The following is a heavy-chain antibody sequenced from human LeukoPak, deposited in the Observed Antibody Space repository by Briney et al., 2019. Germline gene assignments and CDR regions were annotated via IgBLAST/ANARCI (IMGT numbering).Heavy chain of an antibody. D-gene: IGHD3-10*01. CDR3: VRGAAMVRGVISS. Sequence: PSETLSLTCTVSGGSISSSSYYWGWIRQPPGKGLEWIGSIYYSGSTYYNPSLKSRVTISVDTSKNQFSLKLSSVTAADTAVYYCVRGAAMVRGVISSWGQGTLVTVSS. V-gene: IGHV4-39*07. CDR1: GGSISSSSYY. J-gene: IGHJ4*02. CDR2: IYYSGST.